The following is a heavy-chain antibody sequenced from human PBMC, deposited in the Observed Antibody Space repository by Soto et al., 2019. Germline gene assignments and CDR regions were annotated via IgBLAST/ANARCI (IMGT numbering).Heavy chain of an antibody. CDR3: ARGSRHPNPNRGLKGNYFGY. J-gene: IGHJ4*02. CDR2: ISYDGSNK. Sequence: LRLSCAASGFTFSSYAMHWVRQARGKGLEWVAVISYDGSNKYYADSVKGRFTISRDNSKNTLYLQMNSLRAEDTAVYYCARGSRHPNPNRGLKGNYFGYWGQGTLGTVSS. CDR1: GFTFSSYA. D-gene: IGHD7-27*01. V-gene: IGHV3-30-3*01.